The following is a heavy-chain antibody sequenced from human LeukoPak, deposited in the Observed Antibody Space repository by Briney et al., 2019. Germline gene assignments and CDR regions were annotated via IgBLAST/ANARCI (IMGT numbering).Heavy chain of an antibody. D-gene: IGHD3-16*01. Sequence: SETLSLTCTVSGGSISTYYWSWIRQPPGKGLEWIGYIYYSGSTNYNPSLKSRVTISVDTSKNQFSLKLSSVTAADTAVYYCARETSQKGAHYMDVWGKGTTVTISS. CDR2: IYYSGST. CDR3: ARETSQKGAHYMDV. V-gene: IGHV4-59*01. CDR1: GGSISTYY. J-gene: IGHJ6*03.